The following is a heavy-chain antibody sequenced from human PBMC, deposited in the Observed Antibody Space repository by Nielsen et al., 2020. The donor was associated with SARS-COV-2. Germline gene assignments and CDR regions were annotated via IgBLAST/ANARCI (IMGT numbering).Heavy chain of an antibody. CDR1: GGSFSGYY. V-gene: IGHV4-34*01. J-gene: IGHJ3*02. D-gene: IGHD1-26*01. CDR2: INHSGST. CDR3: ARWEAFDI. Sequence: SQTLSLTCAVYGGSFSGYYWSWIRQPPGKGLEWIGEINHSGSTNYNPSLKSRVTISVDTSKSQFSLKLSSVTAADTAGYYCARWEAFDIWGQGTMVTVSS.